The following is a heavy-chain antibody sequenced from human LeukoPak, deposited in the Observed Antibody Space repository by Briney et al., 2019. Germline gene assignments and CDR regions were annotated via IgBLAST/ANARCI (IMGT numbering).Heavy chain of an antibody. V-gene: IGHV3-7*03. CDR1: GFTFSSYW. Sequence: GGSLRLSCAASGFTFSSYWMSWVRQAPGKGLGWVANIKQDGSEKYYVDSVKGRFTISRDNAKNSLYLQMNSLRAEDTAVYYCARRVYDSSGYYYFDYWGQGTLVTVSS. D-gene: IGHD3-22*01. CDR3: ARRVYDSSGYYYFDY. J-gene: IGHJ4*02. CDR2: IKQDGSEK.